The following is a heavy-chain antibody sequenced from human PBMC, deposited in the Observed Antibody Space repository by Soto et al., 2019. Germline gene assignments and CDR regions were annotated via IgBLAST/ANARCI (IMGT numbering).Heavy chain of an antibody. V-gene: IGHV1-18*01. CDR3: ARGRHMITFGGTYDY. Sequence: ASVKVSCKASGYTFTSYGISWVRQAPGQGLEWMGWISAYNGNTNYAQKLQGRVTMTTDTSTSTAYMELRSLRSDDTAVYYCARGRHMITFGGTYDYWGQGTLVTVSS. CDR1: GYTFTSYG. D-gene: IGHD3-16*01. J-gene: IGHJ4*02. CDR2: ISAYNGNT.